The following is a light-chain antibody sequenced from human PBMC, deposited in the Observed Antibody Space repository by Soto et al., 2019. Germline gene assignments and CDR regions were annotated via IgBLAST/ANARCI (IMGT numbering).Light chain of an antibody. CDR3: QQYNSWPLT. J-gene: IGKJ4*01. CDR2: GAS. Sequence: EIVMTQSPATLSVSPGESATLSCRASQSVSNNLAWYQQKPGQPPRRLIYGASTRATGIPARFSGSGSGTEFTLTFSSLQSEDFAVYYCQQYNSWPLTVGGGKKVAIK. CDR1: QSVSNN. V-gene: IGKV3-15*01.